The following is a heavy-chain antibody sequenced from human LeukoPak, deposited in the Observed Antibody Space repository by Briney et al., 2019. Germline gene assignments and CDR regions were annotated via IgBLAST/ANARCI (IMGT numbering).Heavy chain of an antibody. CDR2: ISASGSSI. V-gene: IGHV3-48*03. D-gene: IGHD1-26*01. CDR3: ARVQGGAAYNWFDP. J-gene: IGHJ5*02. Sequence: GGSLRLSCAASGFIFSSYDMNWVRQAPGKGLEWISDISASGSSIHYADSVKGRFTVSRDNAKNSLFLQMNSLRAEDTAVYYCARVQGGAAYNWFDPWGQGTLVTVSS. CDR1: GFIFSSYD.